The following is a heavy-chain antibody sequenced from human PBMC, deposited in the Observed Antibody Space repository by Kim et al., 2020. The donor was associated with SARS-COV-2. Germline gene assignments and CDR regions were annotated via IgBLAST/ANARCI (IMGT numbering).Heavy chain of an antibody. J-gene: IGHJ6*02. D-gene: IGHD3-10*01. V-gene: IGHV1-58*01. Sequence: SVKVSCKASGFTFTSSAVQWVRQARGQRLEWIGWIVVGSGNTNYAQKFQERVTITRDMSTSTAYMELSSLRSEDTAVYYCAAGPMVRGVTQYYYYYGMDVWGQGTTVTVSS. CDR1: GFTFTSSA. CDR2: IVVGSGNT. CDR3: AAGPMVRGVTQYYYYYGMDV.